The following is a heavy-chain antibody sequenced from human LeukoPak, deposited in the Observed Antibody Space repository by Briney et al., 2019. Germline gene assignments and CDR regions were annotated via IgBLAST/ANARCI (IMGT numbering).Heavy chain of an antibody. V-gene: IGHV3-15*01. CDR2: MKSKPEGGTT. J-gene: IGHJ5*02. Sequence: GGSLRLSGLTSGFTFVNASMSWVRQAPGKGLEWVGLMKSKPEGGTTFYDAPVNGRFNISIDDSRNTLYLQMNSLTIGDTGVYYCTTGNPWGQGSLVTVSS. CDR3: TTGNP. CDR1: GFTFVNAS.